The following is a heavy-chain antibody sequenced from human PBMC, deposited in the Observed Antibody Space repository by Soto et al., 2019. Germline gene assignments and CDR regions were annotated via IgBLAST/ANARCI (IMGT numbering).Heavy chain of an antibody. CDR3: AIDSSGWNYYFNS. D-gene: IGHD6-19*01. Sequence: SETLSLTCTVSGGSISSSSYYWGWIRQPPGKGLGWIGSIYYSGSTYYNPSLKSRVTIFVDTSKNQFSLKLSSVTAADTAVYYCAIDSSGWNYYFNSWGPGTLVTVSS. CDR1: GGSISSSSYY. V-gene: IGHV4-39*01. J-gene: IGHJ4*02. CDR2: IYYSGST.